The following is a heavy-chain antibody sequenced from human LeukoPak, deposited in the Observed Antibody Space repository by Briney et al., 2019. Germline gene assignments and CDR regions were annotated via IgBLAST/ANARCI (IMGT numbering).Heavy chain of an antibody. CDR1: GFTLNELS. V-gene: IGHV1-2*02. Sequence: ASVKVSCKVSGFTLNELSIHWVRQAPGKGLEWMGCINPNSGGTNYARKFQGRVTITRDTSINTAYMELSGLRSDDTAVYYCARMHTIFGPNWGQGTLVTVSS. D-gene: IGHD3-3*01. CDR2: INPNSGGT. CDR3: ARMHTIFGPN. J-gene: IGHJ4*02.